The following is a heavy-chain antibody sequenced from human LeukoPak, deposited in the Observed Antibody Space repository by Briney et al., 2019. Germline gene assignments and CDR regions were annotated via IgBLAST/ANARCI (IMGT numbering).Heavy chain of an antibody. J-gene: IGHJ4*02. CDR3: ARHYCSGGSCYNMKYTKFDY. V-gene: IGHV4-39*07. CDR2: IYYSGST. Sequence: PSETLSLTCTVSGGSISSSNFYWGWIRQPPGKGLEWIGSIYYSGSTYYNPSLNSRVTISVDTSKNQFSLKLSSVTAADTAVYYCARHYCSGGSCYNMKYTKFDYWGQGTLVTVSS. CDR1: GGSISSSNFY. D-gene: IGHD2-15*01.